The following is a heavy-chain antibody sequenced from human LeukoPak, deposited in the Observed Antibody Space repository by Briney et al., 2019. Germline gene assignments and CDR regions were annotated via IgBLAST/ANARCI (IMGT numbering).Heavy chain of an antibody. CDR1: GYTFTGYY. CDR2: INPNSGGT. V-gene: IGHV1-2*02. Sequence: ASVKVSCKASGYTFTGYYMHWVRQAPGQGLEWMGWINPNSGGTNYAQKFQGRVTMTRDTSISTAYMELSRLRSDDTAVYYCARPYYGSGSYYTYWGQGTLVTVSS. D-gene: IGHD3-10*01. J-gene: IGHJ4*02. CDR3: ARPYYGSGSYYTY.